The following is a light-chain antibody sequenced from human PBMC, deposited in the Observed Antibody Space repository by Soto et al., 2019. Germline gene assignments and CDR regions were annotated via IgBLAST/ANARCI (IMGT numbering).Light chain of an antibody. Sequence: DIQMTQSPSTLSASVGDRVTITCRASQSISSWLAWYHQKPGKAPTLLIYGASSLESGVPSRFSGSGSGTEFSLTISSPQPDDFATYYCQQYNFYPYTFGEGTKLEIK. V-gene: IGKV1-5*01. J-gene: IGKJ2*01. CDR1: QSISSW. CDR2: GAS. CDR3: QQYNFYPYT.